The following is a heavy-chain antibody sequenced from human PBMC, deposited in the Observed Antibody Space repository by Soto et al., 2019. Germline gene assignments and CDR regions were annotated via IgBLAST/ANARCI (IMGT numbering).Heavy chain of an antibody. D-gene: IGHD3-10*01. CDR2: ISAYNGNT. CDR3: ARGWTGDLYDAFDI. CDR1: GYTFTIYG. V-gene: IGHV1-18*01. J-gene: IGHJ3*02. Sequence: ASVKVSCKASGYTFTIYGISCVRQAPGQGLEWMGWISAYNGNTNYAQKLQGRVPMTTDTSTSTAYMELRSLRYYDTAVYYCARGWTGDLYDAFDIWGQGTMVTVSS.